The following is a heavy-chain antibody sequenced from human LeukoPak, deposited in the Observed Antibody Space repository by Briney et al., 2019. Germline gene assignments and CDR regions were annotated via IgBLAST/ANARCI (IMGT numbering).Heavy chain of an antibody. CDR1: GFIFSTYG. Sequence: PGGSLRLSCAASGFIFSTYGMHWVRQAPGKGLEWVAFIQFDGSDKYYADSVKGRFTISRDNSKNTLYLQMNSLRPEDTSVYYCARDSIPVGATRLGYWGQGTLVTVSS. D-gene: IGHD1-26*01. V-gene: IGHV3-30*02. J-gene: IGHJ4*02. CDR2: IQFDGSDK. CDR3: ARDSIPVGATRLGY.